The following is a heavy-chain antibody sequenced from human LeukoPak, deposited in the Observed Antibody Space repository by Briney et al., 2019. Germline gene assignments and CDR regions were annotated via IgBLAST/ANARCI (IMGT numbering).Heavy chain of an antibody. J-gene: IGHJ6*02. CDR3: ARDELRFLEWLSPYYYYAMDV. CDR2: IWYDGSNK. CDR1: GFTFSSYG. Sequence: GGSLRLSCAASGFTFSSYGMHWVRQAPGKGLEWVAVIWYDGSNKYYADSVKGRFTISRDNSKNTLYLQMNSLRAEDTAVYYCARDELRFLEWLSPYYYYAMDVWGQGTTVTVSS. D-gene: IGHD3-3*01. V-gene: IGHV3-33*01.